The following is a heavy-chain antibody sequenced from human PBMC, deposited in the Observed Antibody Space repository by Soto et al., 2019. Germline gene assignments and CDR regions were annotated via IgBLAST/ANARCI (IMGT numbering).Heavy chain of an antibody. Sequence: PSETLSLTCTVSGCSISSYYWSWIRQPPGKGLEWIGYIYYSASTNYSPSLKSRVTISVDTSKNQFSLNLSSVTAADTAVYYCARHLPYCGGDCYSLDYWGQGTLVTVS. J-gene: IGHJ4*02. CDR3: ARHLPYCGGDCYSLDY. D-gene: IGHD2-21*02. CDR2: IYYSAST. CDR1: GCSISSYY. V-gene: IGHV4-59*08.